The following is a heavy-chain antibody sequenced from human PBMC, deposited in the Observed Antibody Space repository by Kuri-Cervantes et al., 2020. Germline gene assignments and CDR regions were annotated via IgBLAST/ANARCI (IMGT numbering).Heavy chain of an antibody. V-gene: IGHV4-39*07. D-gene: IGHD1-7*01. CDR3: ARGGTGTTSVGAVHWFDP. CDR1: GGSISISSYY. J-gene: IGHJ5*02. CDR2: IYYSGST. Sequence: GSLRLSCTVSGGSISISSYYWGWIRQPPGKGLEWIGNIYYSGSTYYNPSLKTRVTISVDTSKNQFSLKLSSVTAADTAVYYCARGGTGTTSVGAVHWFDPWGQGTRVTGAS.